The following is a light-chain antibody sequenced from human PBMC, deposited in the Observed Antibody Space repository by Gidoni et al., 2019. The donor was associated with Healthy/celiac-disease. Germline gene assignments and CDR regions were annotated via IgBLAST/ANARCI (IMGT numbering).Light chain of an antibody. CDR3: QQSYSTPLT. V-gene: IGKV1-39*01. J-gene: IGKJ4*01. CDR2: AAS. CDR1: QSISSY. Sequence: RVTITCRASQSISSYLNWYQQKPGKAPKLLIYAASSLQSGVPSRFSGSGSGTDFTLTISSLQPEDFATYYCQQSYSTPLTCGGGTKVEIK.